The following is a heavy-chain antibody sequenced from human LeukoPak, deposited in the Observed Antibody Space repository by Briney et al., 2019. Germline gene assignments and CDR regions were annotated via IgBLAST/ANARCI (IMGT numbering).Heavy chain of an antibody. Sequence: GASVKVFCKASGYTFTSYYMHWVRQAPGQGLEWMGIINPSSGSTSYAQKFQGRVTMTRDTSTSTVYMELSSLRSEDTAVYYCARESEYCSGGSCYWFDPWGQGTLVTVSS. V-gene: IGHV1-46*01. CDR1: GYTFTSYY. CDR2: INPSSGST. D-gene: IGHD2-15*01. J-gene: IGHJ5*02. CDR3: ARESEYCSGGSCYWFDP.